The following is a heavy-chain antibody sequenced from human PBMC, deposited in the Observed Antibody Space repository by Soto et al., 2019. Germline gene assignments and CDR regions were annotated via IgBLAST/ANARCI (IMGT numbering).Heavy chain of an antibody. V-gene: IGHV3-33*01. CDR3: ARDWKLGENWYYFDY. CDR1: GFTFSSYG. D-gene: IGHD6-6*01. J-gene: IGHJ4*02. Sequence: GGSLRLSCAASGFTFSSYGMHWVRQAPGKGLEWVAVIWYDGSNKYYADSVKGRFTISRDNSKNTLYLQMNSLRAEDTAVYYCARDWKLGENWYYFDYWGQGTLVTVSS. CDR2: IWYDGSNK.